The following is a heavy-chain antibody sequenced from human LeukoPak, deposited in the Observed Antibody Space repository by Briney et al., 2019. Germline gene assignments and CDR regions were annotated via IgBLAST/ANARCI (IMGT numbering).Heavy chain of an antibody. J-gene: IGHJ4*02. V-gene: IGHV3-23*01. CDR3: AKGFGTGNSVLFDY. Sequence: GRSLRLSCAASGFTFSSYVMNWVRQAPGKGLEWVSGISNSGDSIYYADSVKGRFTISRDNSKYPLYLQMNSLRAEDTAIYYCAKGFGTGNSVLFDYWGQGTLVAVSS. CDR1: GFTFSSYV. CDR2: ISNSGDSI. D-gene: IGHD4-23*01.